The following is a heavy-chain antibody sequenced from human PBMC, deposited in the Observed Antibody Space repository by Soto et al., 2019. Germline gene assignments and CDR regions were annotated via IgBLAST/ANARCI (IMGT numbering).Heavy chain of an antibody. V-gene: IGHV3-49*04. CDR2: IISKAYGGTT. J-gene: IGHJ4*02. D-gene: IGHD4-17*01. Sequence: QPXGSLRLACAAPGXTGGEYCISWVRQAGGKGLAWVGFIISKAYGGTTEYAASVKGRFTISRDYSKSINHLQMNSLKTEDTDVYYCTRGTTVVTYYFDYWGQGTLVTVS. CDR1: GXTGGEYC. CDR3: TRGTTVVTYYFDY.